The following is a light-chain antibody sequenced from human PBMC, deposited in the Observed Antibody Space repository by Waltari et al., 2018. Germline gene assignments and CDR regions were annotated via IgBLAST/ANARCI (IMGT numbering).Light chain of an antibody. CDR1: TSNFGSNS. Sequence: SVLTQASSVSGTPGQRVPISCSGGTSNFGSNSFNWYQHFPGTAPKLLIHTTDQRPSGVPERFSGSKSGTSASLAINGLLSDDEGDFYCAVWDDSLSVWVFGGGTKVTVL. CDR3: AVWDDSLSVWV. J-gene: IGLJ3*02. V-gene: IGLV1-44*01. CDR2: TTD.